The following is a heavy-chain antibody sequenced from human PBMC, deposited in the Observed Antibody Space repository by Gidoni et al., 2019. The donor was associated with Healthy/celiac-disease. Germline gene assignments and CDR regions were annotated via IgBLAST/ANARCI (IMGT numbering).Heavy chain of an antibody. CDR1: GYTFTSYY. Sequence: QVPLVQSGAEVKKPGASVKVSCEASGYTFTSYYLHWVLQAPGQGLEWMGIINPSGGSTSYAQKFQGRVTMTRDTSTTIVYMELSSLRSEDTAVYFCARGGYYDSSGYYPPGDAFDIWGQGTMVTVSS. D-gene: IGHD3-22*01. J-gene: IGHJ3*02. V-gene: IGHV1-46*01. CDR2: INPSGGST. CDR3: ARGGYYDSSGYYPPGDAFDI.